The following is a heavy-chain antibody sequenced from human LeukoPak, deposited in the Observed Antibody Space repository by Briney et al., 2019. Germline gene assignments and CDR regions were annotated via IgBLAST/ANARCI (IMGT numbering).Heavy chain of an antibody. D-gene: IGHD6-19*01. Sequence: ASVKVSCKTSGYTFTAYFIHWVRQAPGQGLEWVGWINPKSGVTNYAQTFQGRVTMARDTSINTAYMELSSLTSDDTAVYYCARVASTSGWSFDYWGQGTLVTVSS. CDR2: INPKSGVT. CDR3: ARVASTSGWSFDY. J-gene: IGHJ4*02. CDR1: GYTFTAYF. V-gene: IGHV1-2*02.